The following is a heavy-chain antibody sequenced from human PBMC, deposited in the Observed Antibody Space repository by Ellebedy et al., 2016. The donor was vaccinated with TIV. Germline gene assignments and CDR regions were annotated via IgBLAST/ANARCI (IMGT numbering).Heavy chain of an antibody. CDR3: ARPRRSGYDY. D-gene: IGHD5-12*01. V-gene: IGHV5-10-1*01. Sequence: GESLKISCQGSGYSFTSYWISWVRQMPGKGLEWMGRIDPSDSYTNYSPSFQGHVTISADKSISTAYLQWSSLKASDPAMYYCARPRRSGYDYWGQGTLVTVSS. CDR2: IDPSDSYT. J-gene: IGHJ4*02. CDR1: GYSFTSYW.